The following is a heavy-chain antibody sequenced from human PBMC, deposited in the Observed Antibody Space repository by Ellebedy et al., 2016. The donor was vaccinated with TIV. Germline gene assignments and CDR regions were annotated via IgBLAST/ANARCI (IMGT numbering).Heavy chain of an antibody. J-gene: IGHJ6*02. CDR3: ARRPNYYGMDV. CDR1: GFTFSNYA. CDR2: IYSGGST. V-gene: IGHV3-53*01. D-gene: IGHD6-6*01. Sequence: PGGSLRLSCAASGFTFSNYAMSWVSQAPGKGLEWVSVIYSGGSTYYADSVKGRFTIARDNSKNTLYLQMNSLRAEDTAVYYCARRPNYYGMDVWGQGTTVTVSS.